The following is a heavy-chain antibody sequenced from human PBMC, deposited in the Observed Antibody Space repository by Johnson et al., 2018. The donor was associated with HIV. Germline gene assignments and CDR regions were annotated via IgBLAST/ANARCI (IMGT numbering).Heavy chain of an antibody. V-gene: IGHV3-33*06. CDR1: GFTFSNYG. CDR2: IWFDESNK. J-gene: IGHJ3*02. Sequence: QVQLVESGGGVVQPGRSLRLSCSASGFTFSNYGMHWVRQATGKGLEWVAVIWFDESNKYYADSVKGRFSISRDNSKNTLYLQRNSVRAEDTAVYYCVKEGITREVDIWGKGTMVTVAS. CDR3: VKEGITREVDI. D-gene: IGHD3-3*01.